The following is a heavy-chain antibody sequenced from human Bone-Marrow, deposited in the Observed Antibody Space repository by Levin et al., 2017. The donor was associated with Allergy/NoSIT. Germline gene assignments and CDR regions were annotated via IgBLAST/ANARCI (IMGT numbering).Heavy chain of an antibody. Sequence: LSLTCAASGFTFSSYGMHWVRQAPGKGLEWVAVIWYDGSNKYYADSVKGRFTISRDNSKNTLYLQMNSLRAEDTAVYYCARDRGSSWYNYFDYWGQGTLVTVSS. CDR3: ARDRGSSWYNYFDY. CDR1: GFTFSSYG. CDR2: IWYDGSNK. D-gene: IGHD6-13*01. V-gene: IGHV3-33*01. J-gene: IGHJ4*02.